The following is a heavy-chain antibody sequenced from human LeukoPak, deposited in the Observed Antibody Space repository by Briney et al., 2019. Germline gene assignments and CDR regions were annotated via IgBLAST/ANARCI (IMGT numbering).Heavy chain of an antibody. CDR1: GASLSYYY. CDR3: ARGGFYCGDDCYVDY. V-gene: IGHV4-34*01. J-gene: IGHJ4*02. Sequence: SETLSLTCAVYGASLSYYYWSWIRQPPEKGLEWIGEINRSGGTNYNPSLKSRVSISVDTSKNQFSLKLSSVTAADTAVYYCARGGFYCGDDCYVDYWGQGTLVTVSS. CDR2: INRSGGT. D-gene: IGHD2-21*02.